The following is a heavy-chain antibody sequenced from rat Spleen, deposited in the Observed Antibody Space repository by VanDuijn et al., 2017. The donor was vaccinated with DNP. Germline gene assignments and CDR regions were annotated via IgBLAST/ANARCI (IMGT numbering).Heavy chain of an antibody. D-gene: IGHD3-8*01. Sequence: QVQLQESGPGLVQPSQTMSLTCTVPGFSLTSYHLSWVPQPPGKGLEWMRIIWTVGTTAYNSLLKSPLSITRDTTKSQFFIKMNSLQTEDTATYYCAGVPNSYYVMDVWGQGASVTVSS. CDR2: IWTVGTT. CDR1: GFSLTSYH. J-gene: IGHJ4*01. CDR3: AGVPNSYYVMDV. V-gene: IGHV2-43*01.